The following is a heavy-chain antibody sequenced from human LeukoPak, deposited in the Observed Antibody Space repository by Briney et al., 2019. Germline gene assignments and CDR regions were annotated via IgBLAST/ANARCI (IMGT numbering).Heavy chain of an antibody. V-gene: IGHV3-74*01. D-gene: IGHD2-2*01. CDR1: GFTFSRHW. CDR3: ARICSSTDCLIPD. CDR2: INSDASDT. J-gene: IGHJ4*02. Sequence: PGGSLRLSCAASGFTFSRHWMHWVRQAPGKGLVWISRINSDASDTNYADFVRGRFTISRDNAKNTVYPQINSLRDEDTAVYYCARICSSTDCLIPDWGQGTLVTVSS.